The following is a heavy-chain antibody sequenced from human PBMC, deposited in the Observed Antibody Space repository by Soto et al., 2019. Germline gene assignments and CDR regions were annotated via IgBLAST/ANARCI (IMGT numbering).Heavy chain of an antibody. CDR2: ISGTSGSP. Sequence: EVQLLESGGRLVQPGGSMRLSCAASGFTFRTNAMSWVRQAPGKGLEWVSTISGTSGSPYYADSVRGRFTISRDNSKNTLDLQMDCLRAVDTAVYYCAKVRELPIHDAFDIWGQATMVTVSP. D-gene: IGHD1-26*01. CDR1: GFTFRTNA. CDR3: AKVRELPIHDAFDI. J-gene: IGHJ3*02. V-gene: IGHV3-23*01.